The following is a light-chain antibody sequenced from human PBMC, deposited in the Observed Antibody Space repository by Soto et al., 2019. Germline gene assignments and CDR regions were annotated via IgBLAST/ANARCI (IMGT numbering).Light chain of an antibody. V-gene: IGKV3-11*01. Sequence: EIVLTHSPATLSLSPGEIATLSCRASQSVSTNLAWYQQKPGQAPRLLIYDTSNRATGIPARFSGSGSGTDFTLTISSLEPEDFAVYYCQQRSNWPFLTFGGGTKV. CDR1: QSVSTN. CDR2: DTS. J-gene: IGKJ4*01. CDR3: QQRSNWPFLT.